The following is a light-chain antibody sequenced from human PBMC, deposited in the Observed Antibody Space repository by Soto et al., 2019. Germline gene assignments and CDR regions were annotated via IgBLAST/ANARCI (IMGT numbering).Light chain of an antibody. CDR3: VLLYGGAWV. CDR2: RTS. Sequence: QTVVTQETSLTVSPGGTVTLTCALTTGAVTSGYYPNWFQRKPGQALRTLIYRTSNKHPWTPARFSGSLLGGKAALTLSGVQPEDEADYYCVLLYGGAWVFGGGTKLTVL. CDR1: TGAVTSGYY. J-gene: IGLJ3*02. V-gene: IGLV7-43*01.